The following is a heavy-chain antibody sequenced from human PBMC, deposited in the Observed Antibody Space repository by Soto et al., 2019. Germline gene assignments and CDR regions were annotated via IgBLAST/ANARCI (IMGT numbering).Heavy chain of an antibody. D-gene: IGHD3-22*01. J-gene: IGHJ1*01. CDR1: GGSISSDDYY. V-gene: IGHV4-30-4*01. Sequence: SETLSLTCTVSGGSISSDDYYWSWIRQAPGRGLEWIGYIHSSGSIYYNPSLKSRATMSIDTAGNQFSLKVSSVAVADTAVYYCARDLDGLHDDTSGPFPRPGWGQGTLVTV. CDR3: ARDLDGLHDDTSGPFPRPG. CDR2: IHSSGSI.